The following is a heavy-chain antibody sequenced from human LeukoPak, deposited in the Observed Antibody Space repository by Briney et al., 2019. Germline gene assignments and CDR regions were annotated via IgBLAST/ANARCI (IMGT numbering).Heavy chain of an antibody. CDR2: ISYDGSNK. CDR1: GFTFSNYG. D-gene: IGHD6-19*01. CDR3: AKDPVLAVAGTSLNYYYYYGMDV. J-gene: IGHJ6*02. V-gene: IGHV3-30*18. Sequence: GRSLRLSCAASGFTFSNYGMHWVRQAPGKGLEWVAVISYDGSNKYYADSVKGRFTISRDNSKNTLYLQMNSLRAEDTAVYYCAKDPVLAVAGTSLNYYYYYGMDVWGQGTTVTVSS.